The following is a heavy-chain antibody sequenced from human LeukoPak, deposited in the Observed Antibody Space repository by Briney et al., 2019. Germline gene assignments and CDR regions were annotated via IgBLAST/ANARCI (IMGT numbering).Heavy chain of an antibody. CDR2: IRYDGSNK. CDR1: GFTFSSYG. V-gene: IGHV3-30*02. Sequence: PGGSLRLSCAASGFTFSSYGMHWVRQAPGKGLEWVAFIRYDGSNKYYADSVKGRFTISRENSKNTLYLQMNSLRAEDTAVYYCAKRGDYYDSSGYWYFDYWGQGTLVTVSS. J-gene: IGHJ4*02. D-gene: IGHD3-22*01. CDR3: AKRGDYYDSSGYWYFDY.